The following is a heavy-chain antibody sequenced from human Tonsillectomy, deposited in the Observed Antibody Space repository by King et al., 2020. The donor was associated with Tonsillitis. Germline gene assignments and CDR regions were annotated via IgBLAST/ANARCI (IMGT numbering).Heavy chain of an antibody. CDR1: GFTFSRYW. D-gene: IGHD3-22*01. Sequence: QLVQSGGGLGLPGGSLRVSCAASGFTFSRYWMSWVRQSPGKGLEWVVCIKQDGIEKYYVDSVKGRFTISGDNAKNSLHLQMNSLRAEDTALYYCARSYDYYDAFDIWGQGTMVTVSS. V-gene: IGHV3-7*03. CDR2: IKQDGIEK. J-gene: IGHJ3*02. CDR3: ARSYDYYDAFDI.